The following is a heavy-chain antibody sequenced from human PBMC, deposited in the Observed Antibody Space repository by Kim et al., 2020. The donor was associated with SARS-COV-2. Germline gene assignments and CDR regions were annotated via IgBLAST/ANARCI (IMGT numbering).Heavy chain of an antibody. Sequence: SQTLSLTCAVYGGSFSGYYWSWIRQPPGKGLEWIGEINHSGSTNYNPSLKSRVTISVDTSKNQFSLKLSSVTAADTAVYYCARVLLFGAFRTGGGNWFDPWGQGTLVTVSS. CDR3: ARVLLFGAFRTGGGNWFDP. D-gene: IGHD3-10*02. V-gene: IGHV4-34*01. CDR1: GGSFSGYY. CDR2: INHSGST. J-gene: IGHJ5*02.